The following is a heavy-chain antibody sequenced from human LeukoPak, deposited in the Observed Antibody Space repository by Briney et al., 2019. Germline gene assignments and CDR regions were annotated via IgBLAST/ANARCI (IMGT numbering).Heavy chain of an antibody. Sequence: SETLSLTCTVSGGSISSYYWSCIRQPPGGGLEWIGYISYSGNTNYNPSLKSRVTISVDTSKNQVSLKLSSVTAADTAVYHCASMRGIAAADTEMYYFDYWGQGTLVTVSS. CDR2: ISYSGNT. V-gene: IGHV4-59*08. CDR1: GGSISSYY. CDR3: ASMRGIAAADTEMYYFDY. J-gene: IGHJ4*02. D-gene: IGHD6-13*01.